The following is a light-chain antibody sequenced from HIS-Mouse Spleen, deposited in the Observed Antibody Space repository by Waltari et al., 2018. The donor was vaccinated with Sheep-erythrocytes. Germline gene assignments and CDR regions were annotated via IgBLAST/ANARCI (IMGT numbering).Light chain of an antibody. V-gene: IGKV3-11*01. CDR3: QQRSNWLT. Sequence: EIVLTQSPATLSLSPGDRAPLPCRASQSVSSYLAWYQQKPGQAPRLLIYEASNRATGIPARFSGSGSGTDFTLTISSREPEECAVYYGQQRSNWLTFGGGTKVEIK. CDR1: QSVSSY. J-gene: IGKJ4*01. CDR2: EAS.